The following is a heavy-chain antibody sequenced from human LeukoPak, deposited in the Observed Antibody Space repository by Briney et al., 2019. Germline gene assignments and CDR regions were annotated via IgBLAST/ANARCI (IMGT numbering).Heavy chain of an antibody. CDR2: INPNSGGT. J-gene: IGHJ5*02. V-gene: IGHV1-2*02. D-gene: IGHD6-19*01. CDR3: AREVEGSGWGGNWFDP. Sequence: ASVKVSCKASGGTFTSYDINWVRQATGQGLEWMGWINPNSGGTNYAQKFQGRVTMTRDTSISTAYMELSRLRSDDTAVYYCAREVEGSGWGGNWFDPWGQGTLVTVSS. CDR1: GGTFTSYD.